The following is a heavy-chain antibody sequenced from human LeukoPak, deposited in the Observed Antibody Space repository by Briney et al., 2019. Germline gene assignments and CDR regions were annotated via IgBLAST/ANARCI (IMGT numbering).Heavy chain of an antibody. V-gene: IGHV3-33*01. CDR3: ARGGYSGTYFFDY. CDR1: GFTFSAYG. J-gene: IGHJ4*02. Sequence: GGSLRLSCAASGFTFSAYGMHWVRQAPGKGLEWVAVVWYDGTNIHYVDSVKGRFTISRDNSKSTLYLQMNSLTAEDTAVYYCARGGYSGTYFFDYWGQGTPVTVSS. D-gene: IGHD1-26*01. CDR2: VWYDGTNI.